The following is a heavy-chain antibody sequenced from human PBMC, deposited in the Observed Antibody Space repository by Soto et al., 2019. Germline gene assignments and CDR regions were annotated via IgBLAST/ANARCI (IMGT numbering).Heavy chain of an antibody. CDR3: ARIDCTGGSCRPYAYYDMDV. J-gene: IGHJ6*01. Sequence: QVQLVESGGGVVQPGRSLRLSCAASGFTFYTYGMHWVRQAPGRGLEWVAVIWYDGSIKYYADSVKGRFIISRDNSKNTLYLQMNSLRAEDTAVYYCARIDCTGGSCRPYAYYDMDVW. D-gene: IGHD2-15*01. V-gene: IGHV3-33*01. CDR2: IWYDGSIK. CDR1: GFTFYTYG.